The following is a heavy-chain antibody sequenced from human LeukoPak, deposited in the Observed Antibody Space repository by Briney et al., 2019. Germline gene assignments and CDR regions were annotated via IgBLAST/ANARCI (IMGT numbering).Heavy chain of an antibody. CDR2: IYGGGST. D-gene: IGHD3-22*01. V-gene: IGHV3-53*01. CDR3: ARTYYYDSSGYYGDAFDI. J-gene: IGHJ3*02. Sequence: GGSLRLSCAASGLTVSSNYMSWVRQAPGKGLEWVSVIYGGGSTYYADSVKGRFTISRDNSKNTLYLQMNSLRAEDTAVYYCARTYYYDSSGYYGDAFDIWGQGTMVTVSS. CDR1: GLTVSSNY.